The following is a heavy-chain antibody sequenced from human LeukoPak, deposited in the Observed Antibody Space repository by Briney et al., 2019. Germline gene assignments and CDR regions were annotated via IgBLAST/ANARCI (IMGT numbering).Heavy chain of an antibody. CDR1: GFTFSSYE. Sequence: PGGSLRLSCAASGFTFSSYEMHWVRQAPGKGLEWISYISSSGRTIYHADSVKGRFTASRDNAKNSLYLQMNSLRAEDTAVYYCARDGGDDAFDIWGQGTMVTVSS. CDR3: ARDGGDDAFDI. V-gene: IGHV3-48*03. CDR2: ISSSGRTI. J-gene: IGHJ3*02. D-gene: IGHD3-10*01.